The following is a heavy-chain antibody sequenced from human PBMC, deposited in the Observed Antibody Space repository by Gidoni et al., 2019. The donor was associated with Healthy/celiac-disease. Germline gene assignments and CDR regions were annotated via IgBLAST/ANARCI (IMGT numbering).Heavy chain of an antibody. J-gene: IGHJ6*02. Sequence: QLQLQESGPGLVKPSETLSLTCTVSGRSISSSSYYWGWIRQPPGNGLESVGSIYYSGNTYSNPSLKSRVTISVATSKNHFSLKLSSVTAADTAVYYCARLRDYYGMDVWGQGTTVTVSS. CDR3: ARLRDYYGMDV. V-gene: IGHV4-39*02. CDR2: IYYSGNT. CDR1: GRSISSSSYY.